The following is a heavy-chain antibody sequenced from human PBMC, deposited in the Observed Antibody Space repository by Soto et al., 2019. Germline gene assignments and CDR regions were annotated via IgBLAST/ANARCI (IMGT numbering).Heavy chain of an antibody. D-gene: IGHD3-22*01. CDR1: GFTFDNFA. J-gene: IGHJ4*02. CDR3: AKDVHYDSSGGLDY. CDR2: ISGGGGGK. Sequence: EVRLLESGGGLEQPGGSLRLSCTNSGFTFDNFAMSWVRQAPGRGLEWVSAISGGGGGKYYADSVKGRFIISRDNSKNTVYLQLNGLRTEDTAVYYCAKDVHYDSSGGLDYWGQGTLVTVSS. V-gene: IGHV3-23*01.